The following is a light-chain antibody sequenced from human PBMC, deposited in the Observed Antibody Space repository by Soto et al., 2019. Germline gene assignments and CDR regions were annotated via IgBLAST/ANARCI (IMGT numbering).Light chain of an antibody. Sequence: QSALTQPASVSGSPGQSITISCTGTSRDVGGYNYVSWYQQHPGKAPKLMIYEVSNRPSGVSNRFSGSKSANTASLTISGLQAEDEAEYYCSSYTRSNTPVFGGGTTLTVL. CDR1: SRDVGGYNY. CDR3: SSYTRSNTPV. J-gene: IGLJ3*02. V-gene: IGLV2-14*01. CDR2: EVS.